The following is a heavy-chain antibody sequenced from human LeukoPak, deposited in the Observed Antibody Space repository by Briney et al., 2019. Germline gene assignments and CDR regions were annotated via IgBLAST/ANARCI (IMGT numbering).Heavy chain of an antibody. Sequence: SETLSLTCTVSGGSISSYYWSWIRQPAGAGLEWIGRIYTSGSTHYNPSLKSRVTLSLDTSKNQFSLRLSSVTAADTAVYYCARGSLTDAFDIWGQGTMVTVPS. J-gene: IGHJ3*02. CDR2: IYTSGST. CDR3: ARGSLTDAFDI. CDR1: GGSISSYY. V-gene: IGHV4-4*07.